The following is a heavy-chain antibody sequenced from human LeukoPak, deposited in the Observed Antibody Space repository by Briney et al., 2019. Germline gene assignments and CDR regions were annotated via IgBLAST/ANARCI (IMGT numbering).Heavy chain of an antibody. J-gene: IGHJ6*02. CDR1: RGSFRGYY. CDR3: ARGRTYYYDTSGYYPSMCYGMDV. V-gene: IGHV4-34*01. CDR2: IIHGEST. D-gene: IGHD3-22*01. Sequence: SETLSLTSAVPRGSFRGYYWYWIRHPPGKGLEWIGEIIHGESTNYNPSLKSRPTLSVDTSKNQFSLELTSVTAADTAGYYCARGRTYYYDTSGYYPSMCYGMDVWGQGTTVIVSS.